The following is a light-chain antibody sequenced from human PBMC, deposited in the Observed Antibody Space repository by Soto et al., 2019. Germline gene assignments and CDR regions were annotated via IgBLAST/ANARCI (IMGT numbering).Light chain of an antibody. CDR2: GAS. V-gene: IGKV3-20*01. CDR1: QSVSSYY. J-gene: IGKJ1*01. CDR3: QQYGSSGT. Sequence: EIVLTPSPGTLSLSPGERATLSCRASQSVSSYYLAWYHQKPGQAPRLLIYGASSRATGIPDRFSGSGSGTDFTLTISRLEPEDFAVYYCQQYGSSGTFGQGTKVDIK.